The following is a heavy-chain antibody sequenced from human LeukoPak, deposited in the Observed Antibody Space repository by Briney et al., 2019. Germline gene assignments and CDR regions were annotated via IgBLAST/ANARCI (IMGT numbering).Heavy chain of an antibody. D-gene: IGHD3-22*01. Sequence: PGGSLRLSCAASGFTFNNYAMSWVRQAPGPGLEWVSAISSSGDITFYADPVKGRFTISRDNSRYAPYLQLNSLRAEDAAVYYCAKDRPNYYESNGHYYRLNCDYWGQGTLVTVSS. J-gene: IGHJ4*02. CDR2: ISSSGDIT. CDR3: AKDRPNYYESNGHYYRLNCDY. V-gene: IGHV3-23*01. CDR1: GFTFNNYA.